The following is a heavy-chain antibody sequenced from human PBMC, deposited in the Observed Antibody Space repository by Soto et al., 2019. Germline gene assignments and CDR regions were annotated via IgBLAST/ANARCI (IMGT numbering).Heavy chain of an antibody. D-gene: IGHD6-13*01. J-gene: IGHJ5*02. CDR2: IYYSGST. Sequence: SETLSLTCTVSGGSISSSSYYWGWIRQPPGKGLEWIGSIYYSGSTYYNPSLKSRVTISVDTSKNQFSLKLSSVTAADTAVYYCARQGWHEQQLEFNWFDPWGQGTLVTVSS. V-gene: IGHV4-39*01. CDR3: ARQGWHEQQLEFNWFDP. CDR1: GGSISSSSYY.